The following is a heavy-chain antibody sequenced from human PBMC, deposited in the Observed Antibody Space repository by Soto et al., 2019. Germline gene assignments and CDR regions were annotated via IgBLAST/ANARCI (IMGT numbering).Heavy chain of an antibody. V-gene: IGHV3-33*01. CDR3: ARDGQYRNYYFDY. CDR1: GFTFSAYG. D-gene: IGHD4-4*01. CDR2: VWHDGSNK. J-gene: IGHJ4*02. Sequence: GGSLRLSCAASGFTFSAYGIHWVRQAPGKGLEWVAVVWHDGSNKYYADSVKGRSTITRDNSKNTVNLDMNRLRAEDTAVYFCARDGQYRNYYFDYRGQGTLVTVSS.